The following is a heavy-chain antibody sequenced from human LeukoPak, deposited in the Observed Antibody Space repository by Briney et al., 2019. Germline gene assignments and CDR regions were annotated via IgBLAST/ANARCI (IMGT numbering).Heavy chain of an antibody. CDR3: AVRFRLPGDI. CDR1: GGSFSSYY. J-gene: IGHJ3*02. Sequence: SETLSLTCAVYGGSFSSYYWSWIRQPPGKGLEWIGGINHSGSTNYNPSLKSRVTISVDTSKNQFSLKLSSVTAADTAVYYCAVRFRLPGDIWGQGTMVTVSS. D-gene: IGHD3-10*01. CDR2: INHSGST. V-gene: IGHV4-34*01.